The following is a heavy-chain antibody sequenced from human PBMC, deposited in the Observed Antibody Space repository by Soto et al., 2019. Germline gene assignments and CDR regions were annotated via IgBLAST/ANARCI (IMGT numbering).Heavy chain of an antibody. D-gene: IGHD3-3*01. J-gene: IGHJ5*02. CDR2: INHTGGT. Sequence: FATVSLTSAVYGWSFNGYDLNWLRQTPGKGLEWIGEINHTGGTHYSPSLKSRVTMSVDTSKNQFSLRLSSVTAADTAIYYCATRITVFGLLIPPFDPWGQGTQVTVSS. CDR3: ATRITVFGLLIPPFDP. V-gene: IGHV4-34*01. CDR1: GWSFNGYD.